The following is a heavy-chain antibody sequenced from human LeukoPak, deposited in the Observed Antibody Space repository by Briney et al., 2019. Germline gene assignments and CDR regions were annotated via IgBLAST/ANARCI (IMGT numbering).Heavy chain of an antibody. CDR1: GFTFSSYW. CDR3: ARAMRGPGIDY. J-gene: IGHJ4*02. D-gene: IGHD6-13*01. V-gene: IGHV3-74*01. Sequence: GGSLRLSCAASGFTFSSYWMHWARQAPGKGLVWVSRINSDGSSTSYADSVKGRFTISRDNAKNTLYLQMNSLRAEDTAVYYCARAMRGPGIDYWGQGTLVTVSS. CDR2: INSDGSST.